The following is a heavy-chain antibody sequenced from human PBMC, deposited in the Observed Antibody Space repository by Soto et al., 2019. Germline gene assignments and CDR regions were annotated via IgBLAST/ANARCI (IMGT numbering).Heavy chain of an antibody. D-gene: IGHD7-27*01. V-gene: IGHV3-23*01. CDR3: AKASVGMWSDFDY. CDR1: GFTFSSYA. CDR2: ISGGGGNT. J-gene: IGHJ4*02. Sequence: EGQLLESGGGLVQPGESLTLSCAASGFTFSSYAMSWVRQAPGKGLEWVSAISGGGGNTYYAESVKGRFTISRDNSKRTLYLQMNSLRAEDTAIYSCAKASVGMWSDFDYWGQGTLVTVSS.